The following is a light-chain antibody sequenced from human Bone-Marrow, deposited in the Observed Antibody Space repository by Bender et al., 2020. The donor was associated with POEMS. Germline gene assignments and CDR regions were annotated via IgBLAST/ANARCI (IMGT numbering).Light chain of an antibody. CDR2: QDS. CDR3: QSWDATSDVV. J-gene: IGLJ2*01. V-gene: IGLV3-1*01. CDR1: RLTDKY. Sequence: SSELTQPPSVSVSPGQTATITCSGDRLTDKYASWYQQKPGQSPVLVLYQDSKRPSGIPERFSASNSGNTATLTISGTQAIDEAGYYCQSWDATSDVVFSGVTKLTVL.